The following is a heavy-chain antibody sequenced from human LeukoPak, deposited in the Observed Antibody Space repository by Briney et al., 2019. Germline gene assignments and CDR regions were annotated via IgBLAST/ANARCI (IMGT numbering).Heavy chain of an antibody. CDR1: GGSISSYY. Sequence: SETLSLTCTVSGGSISSYYWSWIRQPPGKGLEWIGYIYYSGSTNYNPSLKSRVTISVDTSKNQFSLKLSSVTAADTAVYYCARVADVRSPGGYVWGSYRYPPYVAFDIWGQGTMVTVSS. CDR3: ARVADVRSPGGYVWGSYRYPPYVAFDI. CDR2: IYYSGST. D-gene: IGHD3-16*02. J-gene: IGHJ3*02. V-gene: IGHV4-59*01.